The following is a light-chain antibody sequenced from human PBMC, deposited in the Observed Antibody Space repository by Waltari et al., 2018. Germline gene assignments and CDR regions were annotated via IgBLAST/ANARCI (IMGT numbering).Light chain of an antibody. Sequence: DIQMTQSPSSLSASVGDRVTITCRASQSISSYLNWYQQKPGKAPKLLIYAAYSLQSGVPSRFSGSGSGTDFTLTISRLEPEDFAVYYCHQYGSSPTFGQGTKVEIK. CDR1: QSISSY. CDR3: HQYGSSPT. V-gene: IGKV1-39*01. CDR2: AAY. J-gene: IGKJ1*01.